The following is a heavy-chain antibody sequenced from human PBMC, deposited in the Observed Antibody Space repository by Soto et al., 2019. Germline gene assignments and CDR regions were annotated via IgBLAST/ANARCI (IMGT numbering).Heavy chain of an antibody. Sequence: GALRLSCASSGFTFSNYAMNWVRQAPGKGLEWVSAIRGSGGSTYYADSVKGRFTISRDNSKNTLYLQMNSLRAEDTAVYYCAKGGVGATYFDYWGQGTLVTVSS. D-gene: IGHD1-26*01. J-gene: IGHJ4*02. CDR2: IRGSGGST. CDR3: AKGGVGATYFDY. V-gene: IGHV3-23*01. CDR1: GFTFSNYA.